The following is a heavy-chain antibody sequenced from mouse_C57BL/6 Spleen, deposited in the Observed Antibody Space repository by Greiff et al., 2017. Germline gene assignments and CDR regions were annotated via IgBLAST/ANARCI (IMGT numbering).Heavy chain of an antibody. J-gene: IGHJ1*03. CDR3: ARKEYYAEEGYFDV. CDR2: IYPGSGST. D-gene: IGHD1-1*01. Sequence: QVQLQQPGAELVKPGASVKMSCKASGYTFTSYWITWVKQRPGQGLEWIGDIYPGSGSTNYNEKFKSKATLTVDTSSSTAYMQLSSLTSEDDAVYYCARKEYYAEEGYFDVWGTGTTVTVSS. CDR1: GYTFTSYW. V-gene: IGHV1-55*01.